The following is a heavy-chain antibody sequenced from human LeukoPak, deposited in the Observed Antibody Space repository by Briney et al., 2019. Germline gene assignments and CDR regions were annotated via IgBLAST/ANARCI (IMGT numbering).Heavy chain of an antibody. CDR3: AKPRDTEIVVIPAANNWFDP. V-gene: IGHV3-30*02. CDR2: IRYDGSNK. CDR1: GFTFSNYG. Sequence: GGSLRLSCAASGFTFSNYGMHWVRQAPGKGLEWVAFIRYDGSNKYYADSVRGRFTISRDNSKNTLYLQMNSLRNDGTAVYYCAKPRDTEIVVIPAANNWFDPWGQGTLVTVSS. D-gene: IGHD2-2*01. J-gene: IGHJ5*02.